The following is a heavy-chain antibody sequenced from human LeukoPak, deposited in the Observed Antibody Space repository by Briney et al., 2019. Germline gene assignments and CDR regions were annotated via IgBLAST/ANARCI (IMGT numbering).Heavy chain of an antibody. CDR2: IKEDGSEK. V-gene: IGHV3-7*04. CDR3: ARDGSGNRYYYYGMDV. CDR1: GFTFSSYW. J-gene: IGHJ6*02. Sequence: PGGSLRLSCAASGFTFSSYWMSWVPQAPGKGLEWLANIKEDGSEKYYVDSVKGRFTISRDNAKNSLYLQMNSLRAEDTAVYYCARDGSGNRYYYYGMDVWGQGTTVTVSS. D-gene: IGHD2-15*01.